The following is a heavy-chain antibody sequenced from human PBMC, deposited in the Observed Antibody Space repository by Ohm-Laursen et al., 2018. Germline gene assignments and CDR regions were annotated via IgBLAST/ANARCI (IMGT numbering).Heavy chain of an antibody. CDR1: GYTFTSYD. J-gene: IGHJ6*02. Sequence: ASVKVSCKASGYTFTSYDINWVRQAAGQGLEWMGWMNPNSGNTGYAQKFQGRVTMTRNTSISTAYMELSSLRSEDTAVYYCAEGLWFGEPPRSYYGMDVWGQGTTVTVSS. D-gene: IGHD3-10*01. CDR2: MNPNSGNT. CDR3: AEGLWFGEPPRSYYGMDV. V-gene: IGHV1-8*01.